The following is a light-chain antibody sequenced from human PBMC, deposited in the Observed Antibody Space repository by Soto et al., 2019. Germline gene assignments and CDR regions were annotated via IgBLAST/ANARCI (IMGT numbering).Light chain of an antibody. CDR3: QFFGSSRYT. J-gene: IGKJ2*01. CDR2: GTS. V-gene: IGKV3-20*01. Sequence: EIVLTQSPGILSLSPGERATLACRASQSISSNYLAWYQQKPGQAPRLLTYGTSSRATGIPDRFSGSGSGTDFTLTISRLEPEDFAVYYCQFFGSSRYTFGQGTKLEIK. CDR1: QSISSNY.